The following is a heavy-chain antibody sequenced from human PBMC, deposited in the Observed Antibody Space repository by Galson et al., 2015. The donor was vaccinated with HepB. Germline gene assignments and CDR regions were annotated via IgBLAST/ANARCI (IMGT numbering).Heavy chain of an antibody. CDR1: GGTFSSYA. D-gene: IGHD2-2*01. Sequence: SVKVSCKASGGTFSSYAISWVRQAPGQGLEWMGGIIPIFGTANYAQKFQGRVTITADESTSTAYMELSSLRSEDTAVYYCARGGGYCSSTSCFSPFDYWGQGTLVTVSS. V-gene: IGHV1-69*13. CDR2: IIPIFGTA. CDR3: ARGGGYCSSTSCFSPFDY. J-gene: IGHJ4*02.